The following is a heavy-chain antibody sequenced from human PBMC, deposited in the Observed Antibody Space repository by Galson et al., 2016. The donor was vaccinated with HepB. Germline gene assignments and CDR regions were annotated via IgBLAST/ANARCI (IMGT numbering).Heavy chain of an antibody. Sequence: SLRLSCAASGFTFSDHYMSWIRQSPGKGLEWISFINSSRHTDYADSVKGRFTISRDNARNTLYLQMNSLRADDTAVYYCARGLVVPAAIWIHWGLGTLVTVSS. D-gene: IGHD2-2*01. V-gene: IGHV3-11*06. J-gene: IGHJ4*02. CDR2: INSSRHT. CDR1: GFTFSDHY. CDR3: ARGLVVPAAIWIH.